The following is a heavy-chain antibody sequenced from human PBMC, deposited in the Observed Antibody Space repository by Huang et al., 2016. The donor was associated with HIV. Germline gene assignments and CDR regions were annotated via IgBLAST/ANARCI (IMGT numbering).Heavy chain of an antibody. D-gene: IGHD6-19*01. CDR3: AYQQWLVGGLNH. CDR1: GFAFRSYG. J-gene: IGHJ5*02. Sequence: EVELVESGGGLVKPGGSLRLSCAASGFAFRSYGMNWVRQAQGKGLEWVAVIGRDSSYIYYADSVKGRVTISRDNAKSSIYLQLDSLRAEDTAVYYCAYQQWLVGGLNHWGQGTLVVVSS. CDR2: IGRDSSYI. V-gene: IGHV3-21*02.